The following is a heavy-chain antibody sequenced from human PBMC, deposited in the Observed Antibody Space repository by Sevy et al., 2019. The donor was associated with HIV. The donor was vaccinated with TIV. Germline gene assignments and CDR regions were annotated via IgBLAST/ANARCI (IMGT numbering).Heavy chain of an antibody. CDR2: IYPSGYI. D-gene: IGHD3-3*01. V-gene: IGHV4-30-4*08. Sequence: SETLSLTCAVSGGSIDSGDHSWNWIRQPPGKGLEWIGYIYPSGYIQNTPSPMGRVAISLDTPKNQVSLRLSSVSAADTAVYFCARDGIPCGSGSFFDYWGQGTLVTVSS. CDR3: ARDGIPCGSGSFFDY. CDR1: GGSIDSGDHS. J-gene: IGHJ4*02.